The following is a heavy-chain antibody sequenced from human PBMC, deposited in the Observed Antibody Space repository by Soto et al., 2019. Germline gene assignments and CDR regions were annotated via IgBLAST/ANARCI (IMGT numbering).Heavy chain of an antibody. V-gene: IGHV3-30*18. J-gene: IGHJ4*02. Sequence: QVQLVDSGGDVVQPGGSLRLSCTGSGFTFGNYGMHWVRQAPGKGLEWVASTSYDGNNKYYADSLKGRLTISRDNSKKMVYLQMTSLGPEDTAVYYCVKGGGSARDFDYWGQGALVTVSS. D-gene: IGHD1-26*01. CDR3: VKGGGSARDFDY. CDR1: GFTFGNYG. CDR2: TSYDGNNK.